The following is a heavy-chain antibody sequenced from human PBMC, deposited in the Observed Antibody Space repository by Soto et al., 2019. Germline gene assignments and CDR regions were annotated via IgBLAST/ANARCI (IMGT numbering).Heavy chain of an antibody. D-gene: IGHD6-13*01. CDR2: IYYSGST. V-gene: IGHV4-59*01. CDR3: ARRGGSSWSLGEYWLDP. Sequence: SETLSLTCTVSAGSISSYYWIWLRSPPGKGLEWIGYIYYSGSTNYNPSLKSRVTISVDTSKNQFSLKVSSVTAADTVVYYCARRGGSSWSLGEYWLDPWGQGTLGTVSS. J-gene: IGHJ5*02. CDR1: AGSISSYY.